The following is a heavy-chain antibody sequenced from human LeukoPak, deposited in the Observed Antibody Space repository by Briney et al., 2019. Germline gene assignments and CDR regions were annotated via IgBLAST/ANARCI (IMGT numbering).Heavy chain of an antibody. CDR2: INHSGST. V-gene: IGHV4-34*01. Sequence: PETLSLTCAVYGGSFSGYYWSWIRQPPGKGLEWIGEINHSGSTNYNPSLKSRVTISVDTSKNQFSLKLSSVTAADTAVYYCARGRYYDFWSGYYQGYYYYYMDVWGKGTTVTVSS. CDR3: ARGRYYDFWSGYYQGYYYYYMDV. D-gene: IGHD3-3*01. J-gene: IGHJ6*03. CDR1: GGSFSGYY.